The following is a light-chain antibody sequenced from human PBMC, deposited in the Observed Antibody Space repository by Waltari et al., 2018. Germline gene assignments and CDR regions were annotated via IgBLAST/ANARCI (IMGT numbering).Light chain of an antibody. CDR1: QSVSSS. J-gene: IGKJ1*01. V-gene: IGKV3-15*01. CDR3: QQYNNWPWT. CDR2: GAS. Sequence: EIVMTQSPATLSVSPGERATLSCRASQSVSSSVAWYQQKPGQAPRLLIFGASTRATGIPARFSGSGSGTEFTLTISSLQSEDFAVDYCQQYNNWPWTFGQGTKVEIK.